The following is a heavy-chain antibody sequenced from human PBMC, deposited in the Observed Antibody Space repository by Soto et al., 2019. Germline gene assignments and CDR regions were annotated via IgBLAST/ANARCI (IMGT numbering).Heavy chain of an antibody. J-gene: IGHJ4*02. CDR1: GFSFSDYY. Sequence: GGSLRLSCAASGFSFSDYYMSWIRRAPGKGLEWVSYISFSGTSIYYADSVKGRFTISRDDAKNSLYLQMNSLRAEDTAVYYCARDKEPLVFFFDYWGQETLVTVSS. D-gene: IGHD3-3*01. V-gene: IGHV3-11*01. CDR2: ISFSGTSI. CDR3: ARDKEPLVFFFDY.